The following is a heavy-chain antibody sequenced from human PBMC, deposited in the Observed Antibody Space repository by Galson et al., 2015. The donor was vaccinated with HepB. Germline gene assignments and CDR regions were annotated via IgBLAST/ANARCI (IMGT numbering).Heavy chain of an antibody. Sequence: QSGAEVKKPGESLKISCKGSGYTFGIYWIAWVRQMPGKGLEWMGIIYPGDSDTTYSPSFQGQVTISADKSISSAYLQWSSLKASDTAMYYCARGGYGGISLSPFDYWGQGTLVTVSS. J-gene: IGHJ4*02. CDR3: ARGGYGGISLSPFDY. V-gene: IGHV5-51*03. CDR1: GYTFGIYW. D-gene: IGHD2-8*02. CDR2: IYPGDSDT.